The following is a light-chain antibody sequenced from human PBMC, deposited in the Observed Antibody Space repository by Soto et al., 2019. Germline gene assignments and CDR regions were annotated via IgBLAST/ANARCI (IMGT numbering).Light chain of an antibody. V-gene: IGKV3-20*01. CDR2: GAS. Sequence: ERELTQSPCSLDLSPWERATLSFRASQSVSSSYLAWYQQKPGQAPRLLIYGASSRATGIPDRLTGGGSGTDFILTVSRLEPEYFAVYNCQQYGSSPPWAFGKGTKVDIK. CDR1: QSVSSSY. J-gene: IGKJ1*01. CDR3: QQYGSSPPWA.